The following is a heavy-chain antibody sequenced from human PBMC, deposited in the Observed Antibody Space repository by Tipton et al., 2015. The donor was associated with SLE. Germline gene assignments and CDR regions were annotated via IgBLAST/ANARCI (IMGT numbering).Heavy chain of an antibody. CDR3: ARRAILTGYSFDL. J-gene: IGHJ2*01. CDR1: GYTFTSYY. D-gene: IGHD3-9*01. CDR2: INPSGGST. Sequence: QSGAEVKKPGASVKVSCKASGYTFTSYYMHWVRQAPGQGLEWMGIINPSGGSTSYAQKFQGRVTMTRDTSTSTVYMELSSLKASDTAMYYCARRAILTGYSFDLWGRGTLVTVSS. V-gene: IGHV1-46*01.